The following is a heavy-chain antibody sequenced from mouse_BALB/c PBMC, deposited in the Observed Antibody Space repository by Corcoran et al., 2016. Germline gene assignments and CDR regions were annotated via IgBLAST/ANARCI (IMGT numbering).Heavy chain of an antibody. CDR2: IDPANGNT. Sequence: EVQLLQSGAELVKPGASVKLSCTASGFNIKDTYMHWVKQRPDQGLEWIGRIDPANGNTKYDPKFQGKATITADTSSNTAYLQLSSLTSEDTAVYYCARRDSYAMYYWGQGTSVTVSS. V-gene: IGHV14-3*02. D-gene: IGHD3-3*01. J-gene: IGHJ4*01. CDR1: GFNIKDTY. CDR3: ARRDSYAMYY.